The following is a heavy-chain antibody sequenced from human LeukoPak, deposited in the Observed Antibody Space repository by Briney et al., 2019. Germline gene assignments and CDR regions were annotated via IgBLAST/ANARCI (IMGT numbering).Heavy chain of an antibody. CDR1: RFTFSNYW. J-gene: IGHJ6*03. CDR2: IKQDGSEK. V-gene: IGHV3-7*01. D-gene: IGHD5-12*01. CDR3: ARDGATFSGYDWYYYMDV. Sequence: PGGSLRLSCAASRFTFSNYWMSWVRQAPGKGLEWEANIKQDGSEKYYVDSVKGRFTISRDNAKNSMYLQMNSLRAEDTAVYYCARDGATFSGYDWYYYMDVWGKGTTVTVSS.